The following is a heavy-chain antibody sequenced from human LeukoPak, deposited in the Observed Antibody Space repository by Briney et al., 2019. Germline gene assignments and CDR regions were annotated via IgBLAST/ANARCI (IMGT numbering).Heavy chain of an antibody. CDR3: ARMTEYRYSGSYVDY. D-gene: IGHD1-26*01. CDR1: GFTFSSYG. J-gene: IGHJ4*02. Sequence: GGSLRLSCAASGFTFSSYGMHWVRQAPGKGLEWVAFIRYDGSNKYYADSVKGRFTISRDNSKNTLYLQMNNLRAEDTAVYYCARMTEYRYSGSYVDYWGQGTLVTVSS. CDR2: IRYDGSNK. V-gene: IGHV3-30*02.